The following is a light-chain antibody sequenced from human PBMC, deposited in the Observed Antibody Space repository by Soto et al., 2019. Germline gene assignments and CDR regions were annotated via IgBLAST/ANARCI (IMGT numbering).Light chain of an antibody. CDR3: QQYGISPYT. CDR1: QSVSRNY. V-gene: IGKV3-20*01. CDR2: GAS. J-gene: IGKJ2*01. Sequence: EIVLTQSPGTLSLSPGERATLSCRARQSVSRNYLAWYQQKPGQAPRLLIYGASSRATGIPNRFSGRGSATDITLTISRLEPEDVAVYYRQQYGISPYTFGQGTKLEIK.